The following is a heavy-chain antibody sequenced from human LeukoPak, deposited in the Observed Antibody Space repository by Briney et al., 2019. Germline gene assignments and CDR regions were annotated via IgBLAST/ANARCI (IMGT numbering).Heavy chain of an antibody. Sequence: ASVKVSCKASGYTFTSYGISWVRQAPGQGLEWMGWISAYNGNTNYAQKLQGRVTMTTDTSTSTAYMELRSLRSDDTAVYYCARELLWFGELTAFDYWGQGTLVTVSS. CDR3: ARELLWFGELTAFDY. CDR2: ISAYNGNT. V-gene: IGHV1-18*01. D-gene: IGHD3-10*01. CDR1: GYTFTSYG. J-gene: IGHJ4*02.